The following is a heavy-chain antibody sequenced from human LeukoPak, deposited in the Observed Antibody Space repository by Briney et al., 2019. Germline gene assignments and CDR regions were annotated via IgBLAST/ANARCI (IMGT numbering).Heavy chain of an antibody. V-gene: IGHV1-46*01. Sequence: GASVKVSCKASGYTFTSYYMHWVRQAPGQGLEWMGIINPSGGGTSYAQKFQGRVTMTRDTPTSTVYMELSSLRSEDTAVYYCARDQWYYYDSSGYYYPNPFDYWGQGTLVTVSS. CDR2: INPSGGGT. CDR1: GYTFTSYY. D-gene: IGHD3-22*01. CDR3: ARDQWYYYDSSGYYYPNPFDY. J-gene: IGHJ4*02.